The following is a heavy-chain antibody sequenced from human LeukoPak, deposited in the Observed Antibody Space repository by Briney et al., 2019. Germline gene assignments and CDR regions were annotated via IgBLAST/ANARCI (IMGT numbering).Heavy chain of an antibody. Sequence: GGSLRLSCAASGFTFSSYAMSWVRQAPGKGLEWVSAISGSGGSTYYADSVKGRFTISRDNSKNTLYLQMNSLRAEDTAVYYCAKDQRAFDWLINSGTNDYWGQGTLVTVSS. J-gene: IGHJ4*02. CDR2: ISGSGGST. D-gene: IGHD3-9*01. CDR1: GFTFSSYA. V-gene: IGHV3-23*01. CDR3: AKDQRAFDWLINSGTNDY.